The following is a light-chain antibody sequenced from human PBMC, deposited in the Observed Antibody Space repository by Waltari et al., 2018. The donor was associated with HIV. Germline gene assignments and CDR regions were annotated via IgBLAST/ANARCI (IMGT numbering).Light chain of an antibody. Sequence: QSVLAQPPSASGNPGQRVTISCSGSTSTIGGNTVSWYQQLPGTAPKLLIYSNNQRPSGVPDRFSGSTSGTSASLVISGLQSEDEADYYCAAWDDSLKGGAFGPGTKVTVL. V-gene: IGLV1-44*01. CDR2: SNN. CDR1: TSTIGGNT. J-gene: IGLJ1*01. CDR3: AAWDDSLKGGA.